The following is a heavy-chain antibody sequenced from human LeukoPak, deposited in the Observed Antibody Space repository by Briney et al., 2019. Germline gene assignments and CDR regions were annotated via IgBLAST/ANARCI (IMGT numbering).Heavy chain of an antibody. J-gene: IGHJ4*02. D-gene: IGHD3-10*01. V-gene: IGHV1-69*04. CDR3: AREMGDREFYFDY. CDR1: GGTFSNFA. Sequence: SVKVSCKASGGTFSNFAFRWVRQAPGQGLQWVGKIIPIVDVTSYAQNFKRRVTITADESTTTAYMELSSLRSEDTAVYYCAREMGDREFYFDYWGQGTLVTVSS. CDR2: IIPIVDVT.